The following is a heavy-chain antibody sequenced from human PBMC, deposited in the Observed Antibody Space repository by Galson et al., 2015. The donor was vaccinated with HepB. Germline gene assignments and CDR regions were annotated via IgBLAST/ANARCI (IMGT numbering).Heavy chain of an antibody. V-gene: IGHV1-18*04. CDR2: ISAYNGNT. CDR1: GYTFTSYG. D-gene: IGHD3-22*01. CDR3: ARDSINPSIFKYYYDSSGYYGMDV. Sequence: SVKVSCKASGYTFTSYGISWVRQAPGQGLEWMGWISAYNGNTNYAQKLQGRVTMTTDTSTSTAYMELRSLRSDDTAEYYCARDSINPSIFKYYYDSSGYYGMDVWGQGTTVTVSS. J-gene: IGHJ6*02.